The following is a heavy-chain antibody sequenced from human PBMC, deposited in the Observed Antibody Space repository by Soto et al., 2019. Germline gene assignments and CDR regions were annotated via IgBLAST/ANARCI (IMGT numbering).Heavy chain of an antibody. Sequence: ASVKVSCKASGYTFTSYAMHWVRQAPGQRLEWMGWINAGNGNTKYSQKFQGRVTITRDTSASTAYMELSSLRSEDTAVYYCARGFSGRDGYNQYDYWGQGTLVTVSS. CDR2: INAGNGNT. CDR3: ARGFSGRDGYNQYDY. CDR1: GYTFTSYA. D-gene: IGHD5-12*01. J-gene: IGHJ4*02. V-gene: IGHV1-3*01.